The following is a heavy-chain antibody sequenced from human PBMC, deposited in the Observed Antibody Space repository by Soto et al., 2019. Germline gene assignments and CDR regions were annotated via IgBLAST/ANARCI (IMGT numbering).Heavy chain of an antibody. CDR3: ASGSRGLFTNGDFDY. V-gene: IGHV3-23*01. CDR2: IRGRGGDT. D-gene: IGHD3-10*01. CDR1: GFTSSNYA. J-gene: IGHJ4*02. Sequence: EVQLLESGGGLVQPGGSLRLSCAASGFTSSNYAMSWVRQAPGKGLEWVSVIRGRGGDTYYADPVKGRFTISRDNSKNALYLQMNSLRVEDTAVYYCASGSRGLFTNGDFDYWGQGTLVTVSS.